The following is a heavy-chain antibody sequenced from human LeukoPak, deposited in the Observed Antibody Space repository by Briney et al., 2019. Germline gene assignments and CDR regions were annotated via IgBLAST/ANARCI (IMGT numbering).Heavy chain of an antibody. CDR3: ARPHGRGLDRINPDSAFDI. CDR2: IYYSGST. D-gene: IGHD1-14*01. V-gene: IGHV4-39*01. J-gene: IGHJ3*02. CDR1: GGSISSSSYY. Sequence: SSETLSLTCTVSGGSISSSSYYWGWIRQPPGKGLEWIGSIYYSGSTYYNPSLKSRVTISVDTSKNQFSLKLSSVTAADTAVYYCARPHGRGLDRINPDSAFDIWGQGTMVTVSS.